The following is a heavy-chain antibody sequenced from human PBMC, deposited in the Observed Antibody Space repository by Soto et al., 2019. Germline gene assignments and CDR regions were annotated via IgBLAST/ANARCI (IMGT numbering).Heavy chain of an antibody. Sequence: GGSLTLSCAASGLTVTSYYMSWVRQAPGKGLEWVSLIYTGGNTNYADSVKGRFTISRDNSKNTLYLQMNSLRAEDTAVYYCARDYYYGSGNYYRADYYHYGMDVWGQGTTVTVSS. CDR3: ARDYYYGSGNYYRADYYHYGMDV. D-gene: IGHD3-10*01. CDR2: IYTGGNT. J-gene: IGHJ6*02. CDR1: GLTVTSYY. V-gene: IGHV3-53*01.